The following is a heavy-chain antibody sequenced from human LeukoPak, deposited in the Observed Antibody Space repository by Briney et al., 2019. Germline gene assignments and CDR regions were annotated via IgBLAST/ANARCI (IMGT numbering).Heavy chain of an antibody. D-gene: IGHD4-11*01. Sequence: GGSLRLSCAASTFIFSDYAMTWVRQAPGKGLEWVSVLYSGGYTYYADSVEGRFTISRDNSQNTLYLQMNSLRAEDTALYYCARAYGNNGMDVWGQGTTVTVSS. J-gene: IGHJ6*02. CDR3: ARAYGNNGMDV. CDR1: TFIFSDYA. CDR2: LYSGGYT. V-gene: IGHV3-53*01.